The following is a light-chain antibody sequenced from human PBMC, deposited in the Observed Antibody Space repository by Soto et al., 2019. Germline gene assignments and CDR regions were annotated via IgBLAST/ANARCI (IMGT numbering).Light chain of an antibody. Sequence: IVLTQSPAALSLSPGERATLSCRASQSVGSYLAWYQQKPGQAPSLLIYGASTRATGIPARFSGSGSGTDFTLTISSLEPEDFAVYYCQQRSNWPPTFGQGTRLEIK. CDR3: QQRSNWPPT. CDR2: GAS. CDR1: QSVGSY. V-gene: IGKV3-11*01. J-gene: IGKJ5*01.